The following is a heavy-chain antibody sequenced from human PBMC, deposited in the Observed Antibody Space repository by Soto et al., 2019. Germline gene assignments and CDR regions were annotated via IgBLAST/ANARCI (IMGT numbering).Heavy chain of an antibody. CDR1: GYSISSGYY. CDR2: IYHSGST. V-gene: IGHV4-38-2*02. Sequence: TSETLSLTCAVSGYSISSGYYWGWIRQPPGKGLEWIGSIYHSGSTYYNPSLKSRVTISVDTSKNQFSLKLSSVTVADTAVYYCARELVHPEPTFDYWGQGTLVTVSS. CDR3: ARELVHPEPTFDY. J-gene: IGHJ4*02. D-gene: IGHD1-26*01.